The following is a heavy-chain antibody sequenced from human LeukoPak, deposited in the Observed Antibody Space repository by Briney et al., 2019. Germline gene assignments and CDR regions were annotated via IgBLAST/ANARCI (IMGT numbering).Heavy chain of an antibody. CDR3: AKDLEYSGSSDGMDV. CDR1: GFTFDDYA. D-gene: IGHD6-6*01. Sequence: GGSLRLSCAASGFTFDDYAMHWVRQAPGKGLEWVSGISWNSGSIGYADSVKGRFTISRDNAKNSLYLQMNSLRAEDTALYYCAKDLEYSGSSDGMDVWGQGTTVTVSS. V-gene: IGHV3-9*01. J-gene: IGHJ6*02. CDR2: ISWNSGSI.